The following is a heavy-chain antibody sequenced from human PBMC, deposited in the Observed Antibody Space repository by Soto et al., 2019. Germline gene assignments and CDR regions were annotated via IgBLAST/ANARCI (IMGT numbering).Heavy chain of an antibody. CDR3: ARDRSRGDYDGYYFDY. D-gene: IGHD3-22*01. Sequence: GASVKVSSKASGGTFSSYAISWVRQAPGQGLEWMGGIIPIFGTANYAQKFQGRVTITADESTSTAYMELSSLRSEDTAVYYCARDRSRGDYDGYYFDYWGQGTLVTVSS. J-gene: IGHJ4*02. CDR2: IIPIFGTA. CDR1: GGTFSSYA. V-gene: IGHV1-69*13.